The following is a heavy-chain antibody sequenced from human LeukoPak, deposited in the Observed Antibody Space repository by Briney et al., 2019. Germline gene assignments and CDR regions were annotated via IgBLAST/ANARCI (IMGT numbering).Heavy chain of an antibody. V-gene: IGHV4-34*01. D-gene: IGHD3-22*01. Sequence: PSETLSLTCAVYGGSFSGYYWSWIRQPPGKGLEWIGEINHSGSTNYNPSLKSRVTISVDTSKNQFSLKLSSVTAADTAVYYCAPSYYYDSSGYYTPFDYWGQGTLVTVSS. J-gene: IGHJ4*02. CDR2: INHSGST. CDR1: GGSFSGYY. CDR3: APSYYYDSSGYYTPFDY.